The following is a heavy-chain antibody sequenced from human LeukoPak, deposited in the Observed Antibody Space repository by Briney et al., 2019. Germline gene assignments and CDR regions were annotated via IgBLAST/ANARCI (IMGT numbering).Heavy chain of an antibody. CDR3: ARGLRDCNP. Sequence: GGSLRLSCGASGFTFSSYAMSWVRQAPGKGLEWVAVISYDGSNKYYADSVKGRFTISRDNSKNTLYLQMNSLRAEDTAVYYCARGLRDCNPWGQGTLVTVSS. J-gene: IGHJ5*02. CDR1: GFTFSSYA. CDR2: ISYDGSNK. V-gene: IGHV3-30*03. D-gene: IGHD2-21*01.